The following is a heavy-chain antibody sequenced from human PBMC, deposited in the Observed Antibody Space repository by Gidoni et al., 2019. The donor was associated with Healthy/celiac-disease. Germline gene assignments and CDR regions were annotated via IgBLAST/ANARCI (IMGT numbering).Heavy chain of an antibody. Sequence: QVQLVQSGAEVKKPGSSVKVSCKASGGTFSSYAISWVRQAPGQGLEWMGGTIPILGTANYGQNVQGRVTSTADECTSTDYMVLRSMRSEDTAVYYCARDRGICSSHSCYGDVGADVRSSRYDTWGQGTLVTLSA. CDR1: GGTFSSYA. CDR3: ARDRGICSSHSCYGDVGADVRSSRYDT. D-gene: IGHD2-2*01. CDR2: TIPILGTA. V-gene: IGHV1-69*01. J-gene: IGHJ5*02.